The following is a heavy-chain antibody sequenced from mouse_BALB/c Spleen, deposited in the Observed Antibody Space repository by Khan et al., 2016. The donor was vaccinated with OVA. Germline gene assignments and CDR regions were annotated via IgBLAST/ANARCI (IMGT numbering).Heavy chain of an antibody. D-gene: IGHD1-1*02. Sequence: QVQLKQSGAELVKPGASVRLSCKASGYTFTSYYLYWVKQGPGQGLEWIGGINPSSGGTNFNEKFKSKATLTVEKSSSTAYIQLTSLTSEDSAVDDGTRTGCGSLAYGGQGTLVNVSA. J-gene: IGHJ3*01. CDR3: TRTGCGSLAY. CDR2: INPSSGGT. CDR1: GYTFTSYY. V-gene: IGHV1S81*02.